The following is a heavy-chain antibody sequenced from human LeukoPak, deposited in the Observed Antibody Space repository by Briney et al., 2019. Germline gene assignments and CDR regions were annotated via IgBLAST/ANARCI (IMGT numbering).Heavy chain of an antibody. V-gene: IGHV3-11*04. Sequence: PEGSLRLSCAASGFTFSDSYMTWIRQAPGNGLEWVSYISNSGSAIYYADSVKGRFTISRDNAKSSLYLQMNSLRAEDTAVYYCGRGHWGLDYWGQGTLVTVSS. CDR2: ISNSGSAI. J-gene: IGHJ4*02. CDR3: GRGHWGLDY. CDR1: GFTFSDSY. D-gene: IGHD7-27*01.